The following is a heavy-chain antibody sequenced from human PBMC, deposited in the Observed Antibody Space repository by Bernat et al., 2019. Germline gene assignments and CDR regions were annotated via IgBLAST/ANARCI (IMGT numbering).Heavy chain of an antibody. D-gene: IGHD2-15*01. CDR3: ARDIVVVVAATYYYYYGMDV. Sequence: QVQLVESGGGLVKPGGSLRLSCAASGFTFSDYYMSWIRQAPGKGLEWVSYISSSGSTIYYADSVKGRFTISRDNAKNSLYLQMISLRAEDTAVYYCARDIVVVVAATYYYYYGMDVWGQGTTVTVSS. J-gene: IGHJ6*02. CDR1: GFTFSDYY. V-gene: IGHV3-11*01. CDR2: ISSSGSTI.